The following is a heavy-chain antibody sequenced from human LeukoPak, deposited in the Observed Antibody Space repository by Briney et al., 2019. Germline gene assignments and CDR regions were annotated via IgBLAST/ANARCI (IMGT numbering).Heavy chain of an antibody. CDR3: ARVDCSGGSCYIGY. CDR2: IKQDGSEK. J-gene: IGHJ4*02. CDR1: GFTFSSYW. Sequence: GSLRLSCAASGFTFSSYWMSWVRQAPGKGLEWVANIKQDGSEKYYVDSVKGQFTISRDNAKNSLYLQMNSLRAEDTAVYYCARVDCSGGSCYIGYWGQGTLVTVSS. D-gene: IGHD2-15*01. V-gene: IGHV3-7*01.